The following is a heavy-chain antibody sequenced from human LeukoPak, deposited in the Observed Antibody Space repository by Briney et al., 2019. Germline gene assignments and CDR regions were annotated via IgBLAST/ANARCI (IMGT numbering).Heavy chain of an antibody. J-gene: IGHJ4*02. CDR1: GYTFTSYG. Sequence: AXVKVSCKASGYTFTSYGISWVRQAPGQGLEWMGWISAYNGNTNYAQKLQGRVTMTTDTSTSTAYMELRSLRSDDTAVYYCALVVPAADNFDYWGQGTLVTVSS. V-gene: IGHV1-18*01. CDR2: ISAYNGNT. D-gene: IGHD2-2*01. CDR3: ALVVPAADNFDY.